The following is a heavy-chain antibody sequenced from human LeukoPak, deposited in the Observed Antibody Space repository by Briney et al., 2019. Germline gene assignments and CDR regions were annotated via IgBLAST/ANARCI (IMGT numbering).Heavy chain of an antibody. J-gene: IGHJ4*02. CDR1: EFSFSSYW. D-gene: IGHD3-10*01. Sequence: GGSLRLSCAASEFSFSSYWMHWVRQAPGKGLVWVSRINSDGSRTNYADSVKGRFTISRDNAKNTLYLQMSSLRAEDTAVYYCAKDAYGSGSYSITVGGYWGQGTLVTVSS. CDR2: INSDGSRT. CDR3: AKDAYGSGSYSITVGGY. V-gene: IGHV3-74*01.